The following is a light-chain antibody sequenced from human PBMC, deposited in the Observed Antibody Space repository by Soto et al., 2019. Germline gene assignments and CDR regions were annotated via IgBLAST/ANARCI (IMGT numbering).Light chain of an antibody. CDR2: DVS. J-gene: IGLJ2*01. Sequence: QSVLTQPASVSGSPGQSITISCTGTSSDVGTYNYVSWYQQHPGKAPKLMIYDVSSRPSGVSNRFSGSKSGNTASLTISGLRAEDDADYYCSSYTSSSTVVFGGGTKLTVL. CDR3: SSYTSSSTVV. V-gene: IGLV2-14*01. CDR1: SSDVGTYNY.